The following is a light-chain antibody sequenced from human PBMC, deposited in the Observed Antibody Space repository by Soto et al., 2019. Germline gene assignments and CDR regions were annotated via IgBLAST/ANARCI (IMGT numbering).Light chain of an antibody. CDR1: QSLIHSDGNTY. Sequence: DVVVTQSPLSLPVTLGQPASISCRSSQSLIHSDGNTYLHWFQQRPSQSPRRLIYHVSTRDSGVPDRFSGSGSGTDFTLEISRVEAEDVGVYYCMQGRHWPYTFGPGTTVDIK. J-gene: IGKJ3*01. V-gene: IGKV2-30*02. CDR3: MQGRHWPYT. CDR2: HVS.